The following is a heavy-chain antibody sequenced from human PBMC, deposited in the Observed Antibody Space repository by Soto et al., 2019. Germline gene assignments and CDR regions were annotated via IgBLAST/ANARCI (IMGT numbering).Heavy chain of an antibody. CDR1: GFTFSSYA. CDR3: AKDRVEYNSGPPGVVAFDI. Sequence: GGSLRLSCAASGFTFSSYAMSWVRQAPGKGLEWVSAISGSGGSTYYADSVKGRFTISRDNSKNTLYLQMNSLRAEDTAVYYCAKDRVEYNSGPPGVVAFDIWGQGTMVTVSS. J-gene: IGHJ3*02. CDR2: ISGSGGST. D-gene: IGHD6-19*01. V-gene: IGHV3-23*01.